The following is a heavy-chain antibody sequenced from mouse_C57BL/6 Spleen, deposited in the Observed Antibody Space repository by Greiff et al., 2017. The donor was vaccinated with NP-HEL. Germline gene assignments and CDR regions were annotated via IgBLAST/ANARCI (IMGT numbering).Heavy chain of an antibody. CDR3: ARRLLEAMDY. CDR1: GFTFSDYG. D-gene: IGHD2-3*01. V-gene: IGHV5-17*01. J-gene: IGHJ4*01. Sequence: EVMLVESGGGLVKPGGSLKLSCAASGFTFSDYGMHWVRQAPEKGLEWVAYISSGSSTIYYADTVKGRFTISRDNAKNTLFLQMTSLRSEDTAMYYCARRLLEAMDYWGQGTSVTVSS. CDR2: ISSGSSTI.